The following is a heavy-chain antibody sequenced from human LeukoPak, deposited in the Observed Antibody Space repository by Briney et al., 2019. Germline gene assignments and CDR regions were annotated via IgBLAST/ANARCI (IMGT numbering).Heavy chain of an antibody. CDR1: GFTFSSYG. CDR3: AKAPYSGSYLGYYDH. D-gene: IGHD1-26*01. V-gene: IGHV3-30*18. Sequence: GGSLRLSCAASGFTFSSYGMHWVRQAPGKGLEWVAVISYDGSNKYYADSVKGRFTISRDNSKNTLYLQMNSLRAEDTAVYYCAKAPYSGSYLGYYDHWGQGTLVTVSS. CDR2: ISYDGSNK. J-gene: IGHJ4*02.